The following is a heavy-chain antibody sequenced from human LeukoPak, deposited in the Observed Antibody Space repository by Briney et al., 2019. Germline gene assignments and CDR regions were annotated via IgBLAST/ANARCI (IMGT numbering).Heavy chain of an antibody. CDR1: GFTFSSHG. V-gene: IGHV3-30*02. D-gene: IGHD6-13*01. Sequence: GGSLRLSCAASGFTFSSHGMHWVRQAPGKGLEWVAFIRYDGSNKYYADSVKGRFTISRDNSKNTLYLQMNSLRAEDTAVYYCARAPYSSSWLDYWGQGTLVTVSS. J-gene: IGHJ4*02. CDR2: IRYDGSNK. CDR3: ARAPYSSSWLDY.